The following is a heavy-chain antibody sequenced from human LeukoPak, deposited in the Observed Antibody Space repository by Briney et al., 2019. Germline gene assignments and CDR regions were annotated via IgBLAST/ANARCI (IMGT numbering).Heavy chain of an antibody. J-gene: IGHJ3*02. CDR1: GDSISPYY. Sequence: SETLSLTCTVSGDSISPYYWSWIRQPPGKGLEWIGYIYYSGSTNYNSSLKSRVTISVDTSKNQFSLKLTSVTAADTAVYYCARFRGIDGAFDIWGQGTRVTVSS. CDR3: ARFRGIDGAFDI. V-gene: IGHV4-59*01. D-gene: IGHD6-13*01. CDR2: IYYSGST.